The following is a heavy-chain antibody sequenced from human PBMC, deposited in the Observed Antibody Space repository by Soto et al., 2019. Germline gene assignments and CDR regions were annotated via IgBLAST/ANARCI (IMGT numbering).Heavy chain of an antibody. V-gene: IGHV1-46*01. Sequence: QVQLMQSGAEVKKPGASVRVSCVASGYTFTSYYMHWVRQAPGQGLEWLGVIKLSVGSTTYAQRCQGRVTVTRDTSTSTVYMELRSLRSEDTAVYPCAREGNSYAGMDVWGQGTTVTVS. CDR2: IKLSVGST. CDR3: AREGNSYAGMDV. D-gene: IGHD2-21*01. CDR1: GYTFTSYY. J-gene: IGHJ6*02.